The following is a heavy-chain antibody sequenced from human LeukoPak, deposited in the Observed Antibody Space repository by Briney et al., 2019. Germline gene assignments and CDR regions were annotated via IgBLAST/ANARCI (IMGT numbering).Heavy chain of an antibody. J-gene: IGHJ4*02. CDR2: TNLHGTAV. D-gene: IGHD3-16*01. CDR3: ASAYTYVRLGDH. CDR1: GLSFSNYW. V-gene: IGHV3-74*01. Sequence: GGSLRLSCAVSGLSFSNYWMHWVRQAPGKGLVWVARTNLHGTAVDYADSVKGRFTISRDNAKNTLFLQMNSLRADDTAVYYCASAYTYVRLGDHWGQGTLVTVSS.